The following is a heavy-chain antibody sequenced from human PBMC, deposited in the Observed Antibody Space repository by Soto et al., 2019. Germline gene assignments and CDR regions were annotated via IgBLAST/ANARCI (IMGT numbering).Heavy chain of an antibody. CDR2: IIPIFGTA. D-gene: IGHD2-15*01. CDR3: AREYCSGGSCYEFYFDY. V-gene: IGHV1-69*06. J-gene: IGHJ4*02. Sequence: QVQLVQSGAEVKKPGSSVKVSCKASGGTFSSYAISWVRQAPGQGLEWMGGIIPIFGTANYAQKFQGRVTIPADKSTSTAYMELSSLRSEDTAVYYCAREYCSGGSCYEFYFDYWGQGTLVTVSS. CDR1: GGTFSSYA.